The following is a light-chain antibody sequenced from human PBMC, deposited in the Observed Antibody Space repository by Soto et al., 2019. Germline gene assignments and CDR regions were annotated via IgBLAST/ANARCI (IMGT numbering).Light chain of an antibody. CDR2: GGS. CDR1: QNIRSNE. Sequence: VLTQSPAALSASPGEGVTLSCRASQNIRSNELAWYRQKRSQAPMLLMYGGSTRADGIPDRFSGCGTGTNFTLPISRLVPEDCAVYYYQDYGSCHPWTFGRGTKLEIK. V-gene: IGKV3-20*01. J-gene: IGKJ1*01. CDR3: QDYGSCHPWT.